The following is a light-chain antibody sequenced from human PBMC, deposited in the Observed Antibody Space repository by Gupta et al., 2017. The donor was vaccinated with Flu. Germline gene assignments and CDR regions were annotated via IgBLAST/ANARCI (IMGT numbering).Light chain of an antibody. CDR1: QTVSNRY. CDR2: GAS. CDR3: QQYGGSPLYT. Sequence: EIVLTQSPGTLSLSPGERATLSCRASQTVSNRYLAWYQRKPGQAPRLLIYGASSRATGIPDRFSGSGSGTVFTLTIIRLEPEDFAVYYCQQYGGSPLYTFGQGTKLEIK. V-gene: IGKV3-20*01. J-gene: IGKJ2*01.